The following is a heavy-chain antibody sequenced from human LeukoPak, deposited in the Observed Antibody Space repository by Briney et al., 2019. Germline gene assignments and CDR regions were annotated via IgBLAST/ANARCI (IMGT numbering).Heavy chain of an antibody. Sequence: ASVKVSCKASGYIFTAYYLHWVRRAPGQGLEWMGWIKANSGDTNYAQKFQGRVTMTRDTSISTVYMELSRLTSDDTAVYYCTRVGDDYPYWGQGTLVTVSS. CDR1: GYIFTAYY. CDR3: TRVGDDYPY. CDR2: IKANSGDT. V-gene: IGHV1-2*02. J-gene: IGHJ4*02. D-gene: IGHD5-24*01.